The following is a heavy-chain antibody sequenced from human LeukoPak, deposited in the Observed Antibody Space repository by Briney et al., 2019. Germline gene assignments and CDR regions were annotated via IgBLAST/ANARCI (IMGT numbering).Heavy chain of an antibody. Sequence: GGSLRLSCVASGFAVDNNYMSWVRRAPGKGLECVSVIYYNGSASYADSVKGRFTISRDNAKNTLYLQMNSLRAEDTAVYYCARDALGHGEAYYYYYMDVWGKGTTVTVSS. CDR3: ARDALGHGEAYYYYYMDV. D-gene: IGHD3-10*01. V-gene: IGHV3-53*01. CDR1: GFAVDNNY. J-gene: IGHJ6*03. CDR2: IYYNGSA.